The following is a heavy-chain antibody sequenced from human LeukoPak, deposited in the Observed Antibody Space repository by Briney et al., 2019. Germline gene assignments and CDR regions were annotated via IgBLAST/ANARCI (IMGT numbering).Heavy chain of an antibody. J-gene: IGHJ4*02. CDR1: GFTFSSYA. CDR3: ARDPPAVTANTYG. V-gene: IGHV3-23*01. Sequence: PGGSLRLSCAASGFTFSSYAMSSVRQAPGKGLEWVSAISGSGGSTYYADSVKGRFTISRDGSKNTLYLQMNSLRVEDTAVYYCARDPPAVTANTYGWGQGTLVTVSS. D-gene: IGHD5-18*01. CDR2: ISGSGGST.